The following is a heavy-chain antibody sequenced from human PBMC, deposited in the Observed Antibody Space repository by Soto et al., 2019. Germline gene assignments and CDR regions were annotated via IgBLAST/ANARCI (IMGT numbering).Heavy chain of an antibody. Sequence: GGSLRLSCTASGLPHSNFAMMWVRQAPGKGLECVSGIYGSGRGIEYADSVKGRFTISRDNSKNTVYLQMTDLRAEDTAVYYCPKDAAYSDGLWLMDHWGQGTQVTVSS. CDR3: PKDAAYSDGLWLMDH. J-gene: IGHJ1*01. D-gene: IGHD2-21*02. V-gene: IGHV3-23*05. CDR2: IYGSGRGI. CDR1: GLPHSNFA.